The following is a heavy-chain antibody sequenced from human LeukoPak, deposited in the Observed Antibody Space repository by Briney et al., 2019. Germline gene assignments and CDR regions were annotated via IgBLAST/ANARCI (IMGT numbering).Heavy chain of an antibody. Sequence: ASVKVSCKASGYTFTGYYMQWVRQAPGEGLEWMGWINPKSGGTKYARRFQGRVTMTRDTSISTAYMEINSLTSDDTAVYHCARLATWGDTFDIWGQGTLLIVSS. J-gene: IGHJ3*02. CDR1: GYTFTGYY. CDR3: ARLATWGDTFDI. V-gene: IGHV1-2*02. CDR2: INPKSGGT. D-gene: IGHD5-12*01.